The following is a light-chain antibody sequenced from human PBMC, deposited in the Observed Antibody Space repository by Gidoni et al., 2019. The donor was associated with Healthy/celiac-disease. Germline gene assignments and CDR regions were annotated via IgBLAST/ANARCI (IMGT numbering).Light chain of an antibody. CDR1: QSVSSSY. CDR2: GAS. CDR3: QQYGSSLFT. V-gene: IGKV3-20*01. Sequence: EIVLTPSPGTLSLSPGERATLSCRASQSVSSSYLAWYQQKPGQAPRLLIYGASSRATVIPDRFSGSGSGTDFTLTISRLEPEDFAVYYCQQYGSSLFTFGPXTKVDIK. J-gene: IGKJ3*01.